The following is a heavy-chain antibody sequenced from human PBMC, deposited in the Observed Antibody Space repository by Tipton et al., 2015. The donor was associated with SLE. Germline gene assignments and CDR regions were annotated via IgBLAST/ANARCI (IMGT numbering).Heavy chain of an antibody. CDR1: GYTFTSYG. CDR3: TRGDHSWYFDF. V-gene: IGHV1-18*01. Sequence: QLVQSGAEVEKPGASVKVSCTASGYTFTSYGISWVRQAPGQGLEWMGWINAYNGNTKYGQKVQDRVTMTRDTSTSAAYMELRSLRSDDTAVYYCTRGDHSWYFDFWGQGTLVTVSS. D-gene: IGHD2-21*01. J-gene: IGHJ4*02. CDR2: INAYNGNT.